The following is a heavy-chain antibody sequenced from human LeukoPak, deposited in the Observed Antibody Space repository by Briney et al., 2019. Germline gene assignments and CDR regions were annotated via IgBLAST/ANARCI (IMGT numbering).Heavy chain of an antibody. CDR2: IYHSGST. J-gene: IGHJ3*02. D-gene: IGHD6-6*01. Sequence: SETLSLTCTVSGGSISSGGYYWIWIRQPPGKGLEWIGYIYHSGSTYYNPSLKSRVTISVDRSKNQFSLKLSSVTAADTAVYYCARALTEYSSSSSAFDIWGQGTMVTVSS. CDR1: GGSISSGGYY. CDR3: ARALTEYSSSSSAFDI. V-gene: IGHV4-30-2*01.